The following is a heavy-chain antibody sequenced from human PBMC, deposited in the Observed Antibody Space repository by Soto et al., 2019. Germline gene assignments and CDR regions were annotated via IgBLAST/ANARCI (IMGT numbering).Heavy chain of an antibody. V-gene: IGHV4-30-4*01. CDR1: GGSISSGDYY. D-gene: IGHD2-21*02. Sequence: SETLSLTCTVSGGSISSGDYYWSWLRQPPGKGLEWIGYIYYSGSTYYNPSLKSRVTISVDTSKNQFSLKLSSVTAADTAVYYCARVVRGDYVYFQHWGQGTLVTVSS. J-gene: IGHJ1*01. CDR2: IYYSGST. CDR3: ARVVRGDYVYFQH.